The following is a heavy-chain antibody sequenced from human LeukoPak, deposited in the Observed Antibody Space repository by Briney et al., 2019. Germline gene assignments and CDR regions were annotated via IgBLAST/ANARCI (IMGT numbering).Heavy chain of an antibody. CDR1: GGSISSNDYY. D-gene: IGHD4-17*01. J-gene: IGHJ4*02. CDR3: SRYILRRPQFDY. V-gene: IGHV4-39*01. Sequence: SETLSLTCTVSGGSISSNDYYWGWVRQPPGKGPEWIGNILYSGNTFYHPSLKSRITIAVDTSKNQFSLKLSSVTAADTAVYYCSRYILRRPQFDYWGQGTLVTVSS. CDR2: ILYSGNT.